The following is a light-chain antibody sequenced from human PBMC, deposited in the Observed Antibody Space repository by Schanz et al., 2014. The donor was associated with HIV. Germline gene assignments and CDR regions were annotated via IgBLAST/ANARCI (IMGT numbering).Light chain of an antibody. CDR2: GAS. V-gene: IGKV1-39*01. J-gene: IGKJ3*01. CDR1: QGIGSS. Sequence: DIQMTQSPPTLSASVGDRVTITCRASQGIGSSLAWYHQKPGKPPKRLIYGASSLQSGVPSRFSGSGSGTEFTLTISSLQPDDFATYYCQQSYSTPFTFGPGTKVDIK. CDR3: QQSYSTPFT.